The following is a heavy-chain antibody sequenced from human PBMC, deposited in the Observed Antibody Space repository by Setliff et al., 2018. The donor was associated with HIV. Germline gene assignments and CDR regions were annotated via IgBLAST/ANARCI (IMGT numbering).Heavy chain of an antibody. Sequence: SSETLSLTCTVSGASISDGTYYWSWIRQPAGKGLEWIGHIYIRGGTTNYSPSLKSRATISLDTSKNQFSLSLSSVTASDTALYYCARSQETSVAATEIWGQGTMVTVSS. CDR2: IYIRGGTT. J-gene: IGHJ3*02. V-gene: IGHV4-61*09. CDR1: GASISDGTYY. CDR3: ARSQETSVAATEI.